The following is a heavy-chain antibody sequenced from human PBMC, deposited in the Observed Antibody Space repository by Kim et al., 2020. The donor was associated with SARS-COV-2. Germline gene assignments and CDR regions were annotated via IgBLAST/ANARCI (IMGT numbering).Heavy chain of an antibody. V-gene: IGHV1-69*04. D-gene: IGHD2-2*01. CDR3: ARDHASAAGS. J-gene: IGHJ4*02. CDR1: GGTFNSYS. Sequence: SVKVSSKTSGGTFNSYSINWVRLAPGQGLEWMGRIIPILGITNYAQNFQGRVTITADKSTGTVYMELSSLRSEDTAVYYCARDHASAAGSWGQGTPVTVSS. CDR2: IIPILGIT.